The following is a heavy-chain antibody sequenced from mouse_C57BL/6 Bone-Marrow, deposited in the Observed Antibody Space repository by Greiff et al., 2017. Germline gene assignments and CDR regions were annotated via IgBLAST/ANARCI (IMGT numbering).Heavy chain of an antibody. D-gene: IGHD2-4*01. J-gene: IGHJ1*03. V-gene: IGHV5-2*01. CDR2: INSDGGST. Sequence: EVQLVQSGGGLVQPGASLKLSCESNEYEFPSHDMSWVRKTPEKRLELVAAINSDGGSTYYPDTIERRFIISRDNTKKTLYLQMSSLRSEDTALYYCASLSYDYEYCDVWGTGTTVTVSS. CDR3: ASLSYDYEYCDV. CDR1: EYEFPSHD.